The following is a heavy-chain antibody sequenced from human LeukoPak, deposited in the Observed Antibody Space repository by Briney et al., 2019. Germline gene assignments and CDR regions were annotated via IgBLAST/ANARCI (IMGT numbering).Heavy chain of an antibody. D-gene: IGHD3-22*01. CDR1: GVSISSRSYY. Sequence: PSETLSLTCTVSGVSISSRSYYWGWIRQPPGKGLEWIASIYYSGITYYNPSLKSRVTISADTSKNQFSLKLSSVTAADTAVYYCTSRGWIVGLVDYWGQGTLVTVSS. CDR2: IYYSGIT. V-gene: IGHV4-39*01. CDR3: TSRGWIVGLVDY. J-gene: IGHJ4*02.